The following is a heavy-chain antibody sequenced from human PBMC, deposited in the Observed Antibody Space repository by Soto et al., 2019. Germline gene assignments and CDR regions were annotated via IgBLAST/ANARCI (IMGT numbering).Heavy chain of an antibody. D-gene: IGHD4-17*01. CDR1: GFSFNTYA. Sequence: PGGSLRLSCSASGFSFNTYAMYWVRQAPGGGLEFVSALSGDGHSTYYTDSVKGRFTIYRDNSMNTVSLQMNNLRAEDTAVYYCVKKKGPTDSDLQYFFDSWGQGRLVTVSS. CDR2: LSGDGHST. CDR3: VKKKGPTDSDLQYFFDS. V-gene: IGHV3-64D*06. J-gene: IGHJ4*02.